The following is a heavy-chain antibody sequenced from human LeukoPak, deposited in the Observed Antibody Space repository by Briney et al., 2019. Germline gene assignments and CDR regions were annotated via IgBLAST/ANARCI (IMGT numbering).Heavy chain of an antibody. CDR2: ISYDGSNK. CDR3: AKDSSSSDYFDY. J-gene: IGHJ4*02. Sequence: PGGSLRLSCAASGFTFSSYGVHWVRQAPGKGLEWVAVISYDGSNKYYADSVEGRFTISRDNSKNTLYLQMNSLRAEDTAVYYCAKDSSSSDYFDYWGQGTLVTVSS. CDR1: GFTFSSYG. V-gene: IGHV3-30*18. D-gene: IGHD6-6*01.